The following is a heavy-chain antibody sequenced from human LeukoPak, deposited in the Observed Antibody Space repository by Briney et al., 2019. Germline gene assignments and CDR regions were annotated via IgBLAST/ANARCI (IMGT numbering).Heavy chain of an antibody. D-gene: IGHD1-26*01. V-gene: IGHV3-30-3*01. Sequence: GGSLILSCSVSGFSFSNFAMHWVRQAPGKGLEWVAVISYDGSNEYYADSVKGRFTISRDNAKNTLYLQMNSLRAEDTAMYYCVRGVGTTSNDYWGQGPWSPSPQ. CDR2: ISYDGSNE. CDR3: VRGVGTTSNDY. J-gene: IGHJ4*02. CDR1: GFSFSNFA.